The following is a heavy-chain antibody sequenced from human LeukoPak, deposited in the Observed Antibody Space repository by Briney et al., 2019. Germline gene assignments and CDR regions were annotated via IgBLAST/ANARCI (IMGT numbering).Heavy chain of an antibody. J-gene: IGHJ4*02. D-gene: IGHD6-13*01. V-gene: IGHV4-59*01. Sequence: SETLSLTCTVSGGSISSYYWSWIRQPPGKGLEWIGYIYYSGSTNYNPSLKSRVTISVDTSKNQFSLKLSSVTAADTAVYYCARVSFTQLGIHFDYWGQGTLVTVSS. CDR2: IYYSGST. CDR3: ARVSFTQLGIHFDY. CDR1: GGSISSYY.